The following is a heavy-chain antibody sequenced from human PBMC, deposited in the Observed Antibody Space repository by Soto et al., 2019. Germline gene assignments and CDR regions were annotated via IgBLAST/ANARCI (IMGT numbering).Heavy chain of an antibody. CDR3: ASAWGLFYDYVWGSYRHFDY. V-gene: IGHV4-39*01. D-gene: IGHD3-16*02. Sequence: SEALSLTCPVSGCSISSSSYYWGWIRQPPGKGLEWIGSIYYSGSTYYNPSLKSRVTISVDTSKNQFSLKLSSVTAADTAVYYCASAWGLFYDYVWGSYRHFDYWGQGTLVTVSS. CDR1: GCSISSSSYY. J-gene: IGHJ4*02. CDR2: IYYSGST.